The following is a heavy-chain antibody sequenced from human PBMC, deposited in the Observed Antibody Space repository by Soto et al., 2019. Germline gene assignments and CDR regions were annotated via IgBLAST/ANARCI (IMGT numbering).Heavy chain of an antibody. V-gene: IGHV3-33*01. J-gene: IGHJ4*02. D-gene: IGHD3-16*01. CDR3: ARDGDVNTGFGKDY. Sequence: PVVSLRISFAASVFTLSSYGMHWVRQAPGKGLEWVAFIWHDGGNKFYAESVKGRFTISRDNSKNTLYLQMTSLSAEDTAMYYCARDGDVNTGFGKDYWGQGTLVTVSS. CDR1: VFTLSSYG. CDR2: IWHDGGNK.